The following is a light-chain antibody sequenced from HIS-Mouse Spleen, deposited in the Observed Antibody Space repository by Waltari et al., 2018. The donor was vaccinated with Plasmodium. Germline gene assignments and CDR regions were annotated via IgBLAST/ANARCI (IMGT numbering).Light chain of an antibody. J-gene: IGLJ1*01. Sequence: QSALTQPASVSGSPGQSFTISCTGTSSDVGSYHLVSWYQQHPGKAPKLMIYEGSKRPSGVSNRFFGSKSGNTASLTISGFQAEDEADYYCCSYAGSSTYVFGTGTKVTVL. V-gene: IGLV2-23*01. CDR3: CSYAGSSTYV. CDR1: SSDVGSYHL. CDR2: EGS.